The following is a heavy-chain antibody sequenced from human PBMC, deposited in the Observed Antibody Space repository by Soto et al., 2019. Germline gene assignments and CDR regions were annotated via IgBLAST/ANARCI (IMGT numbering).Heavy chain of an antibody. CDR3: AKGLVGGAASGLVMGV. D-gene: IGHD2-15*01. CDR2: IWYDGSNK. Sequence: QVQLVESGGGVVQPGRSLRLSCAASGFTFSSYGMHWVRQAPGKGLEWVAVIWYDGSNKYYADSVKGRFTISRDNSKNTLCLQKNLLRAEDAVVYYCAKGLVGGAASGLVMGVWGQGTTLTVSS. J-gene: IGHJ6*02. V-gene: IGHV3-33*06. CDR1: GFTFSSYG.